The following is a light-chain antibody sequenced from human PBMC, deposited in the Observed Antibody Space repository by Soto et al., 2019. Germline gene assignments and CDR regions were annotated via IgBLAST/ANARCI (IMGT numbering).Light chain of an antibody. CDR1: QSLVHSDGNTF. CDR2: KIS. CDR3: MQGSHWPPT. J-gene: IGKJ2*01. Sequence: DVVLTQSPRSLPVTLGQPASISCRSSQSLVHSDGNTFLNWCQQRPGQSPRRLIHKISDRASGVPDRFSGSGSGTDFTLRISRVEAEDIGVYYCMQGSHWPPTFGRGTKLEIK. V-gene: IGKV2-30*02.